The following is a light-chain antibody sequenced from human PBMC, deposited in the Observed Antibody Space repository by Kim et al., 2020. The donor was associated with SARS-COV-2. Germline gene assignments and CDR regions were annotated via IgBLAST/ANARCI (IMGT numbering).Light chain of an antibody. CDR1: HSISIY. CDR3: QQSYSTPPRT. V-gene: IGKV1-39*01. CDR2: AAS. J-gene: IGKJ1*01. Sequence: SVGDRVTITCRASHSISIYLNWYQQKPGKAPKLLIYAASSLQSVVSSRFSGSGSGTDFTLTISSLQPEDFASYYCQQSYSTPPRTFGQGTKVDIK.